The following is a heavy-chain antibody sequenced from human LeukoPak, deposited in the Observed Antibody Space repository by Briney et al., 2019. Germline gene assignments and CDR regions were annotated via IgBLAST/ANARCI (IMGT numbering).Heavy chain of an antibody. CDR2: INPNSGGT. CDR3: ARTIDVTTNYGMDV. V-gene: IGHV1-2*02. CDR1: GYTFTGYY. J-gene: IGHJ6*02. Sequence: ASVKVSCKASGYTFTGYYMHWVRQAPGQGLERMGWINPNSGGTNYAQKFQGRVTMTRDTSISTAYMELSRLRSDDTAVYYCARTIDVTTNYGMDVWGQGTTVTVSS. D-gene: IGHD4-17*01.